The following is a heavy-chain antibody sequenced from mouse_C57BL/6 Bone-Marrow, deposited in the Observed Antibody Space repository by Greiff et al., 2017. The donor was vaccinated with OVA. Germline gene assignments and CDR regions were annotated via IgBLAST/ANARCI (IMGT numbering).Heavy chain of an antibody. CDR3: ARSGAY. Sequence: VQLQQPGAELVMPGASVKLSCKASGYTFTSYWMHWVKQRPGQGLEWIGEIDPSDSYTNYNQKFKGKSTLTVDKSSSTAYMQLGSLTSEDSAVYYCARSGAYWGQGTLVTVSA. V-gene: IGHV1-69*01. J-gene: IGHJ3*01. CDR1: GYTFTSYW. CDR2: IDPSDSYT.